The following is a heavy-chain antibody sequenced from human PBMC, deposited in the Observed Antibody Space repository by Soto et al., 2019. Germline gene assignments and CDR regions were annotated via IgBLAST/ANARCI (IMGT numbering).Heavy chain of an antibody. CDR1: GFTFSSYW. J-gene: IGHJ6*02. D-gene: IGHD3-10*01. CDR2: IKQDGSEK. Sequence: EVQLVESGGGLVQPGGSLRLSCAASGFTFSSYWMSWVRQAPGKGLEWVANIKQDGSEKYYVDSVKGRFTISRDNAKNSLYLQMNSLRAEDTAVYYCARDRGSGSYSGPYYYYGMDVWGQGTTVTVSS. CDR3: ARDRGSGSYSGPYYYYGMDV. V-gene: IGHV3-7*03.